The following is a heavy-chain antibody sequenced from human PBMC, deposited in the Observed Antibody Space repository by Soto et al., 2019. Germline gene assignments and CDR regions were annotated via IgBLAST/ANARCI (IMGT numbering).Heavy chain of an antibody. CDR1: GFTFSSCA. CDR2: FSGSADKT. J-gene: IGHJ4*02. CDR3: TKATGVAYYVTDN. V-gene: IGHV3-23*01. Sequence: EVQLLESGGGLVQPGGSLRLSCAASGFTFSSCAVGWVRQTPGKGLEWVSAFSGSADKTFYADSVKGRFTISRDNSKNTVYLQMNSLRAEDTAIYYCTKATGVAYYVTDNWGQGTLVTVSS. D-gene: IGHD1-26*01.